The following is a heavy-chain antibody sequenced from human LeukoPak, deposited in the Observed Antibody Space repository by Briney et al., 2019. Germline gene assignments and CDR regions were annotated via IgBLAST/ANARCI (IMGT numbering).Heavy chain of an antibody. Sequence: HPGRSLRLSCVASGFPFSSYGMHWVRQAPGKGLEWVAVIWSVGGAEYYADSVKGRFTISRDNSKNMLFLQMNSLRAEDTAVYYCARDPSLSIRAFDIWGQGTMVTVSS. CDR3: ARDPSLSIRAFDI. V-gene: IGHV3-33*01. CDR2: IWSVGGAE. CDR1: GFPFSSYG. D-gene: IGHD5/OR15-5a*01. J-gene: IGHJ3*02.